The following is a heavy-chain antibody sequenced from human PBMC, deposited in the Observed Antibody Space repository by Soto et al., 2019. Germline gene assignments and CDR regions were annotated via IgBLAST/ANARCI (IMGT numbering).Heavy chain of an antibody. V-gene: IGHV3-30*18. CDR2: ISNDGSNK. D-gene: IGHD2-21*02. J-gene: IGHJ5*02. CDR1: GFTLSNYG. Sequence: QVQLVESGGGVVQPGRSLRLSCAASGFTLSNYGLHWVRQAPGKGLEWVALISNDGSNKYYAESVKGRFTISRDNSKNTLYLQMTSLRGEDTAVYYCAKDSVVTAFNWFDPWGQGTLVTVSS. CDR3: AKDSVVTAFNWFDP.